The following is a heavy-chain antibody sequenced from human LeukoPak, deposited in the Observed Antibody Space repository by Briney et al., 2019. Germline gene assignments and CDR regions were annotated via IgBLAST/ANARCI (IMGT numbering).Heavy chain of an antibody. D-gene: IGHD1-26*01. J-gene: IGHJ4*02. Sequence: SETLSLTCTVSGGSISSSSYYWGWIRQPPGKGLEWIGSIYYSGSTYYNPSLKSRVTISVDTSKNQFSLKLSSVTAADTAVYYCARGNSGSYPPVDYWGQGTLVTVS. V-gene: IGHV4-39*01. CDR3: ARGNSGSYPPVDY. CDR1: GGSISSSSYY. CDR2: IYYSGST.